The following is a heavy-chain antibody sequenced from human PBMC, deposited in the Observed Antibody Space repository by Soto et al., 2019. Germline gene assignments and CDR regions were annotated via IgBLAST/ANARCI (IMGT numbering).Heavy chain of an antibody. J-gene: IGHJ5*02. Sequence: EVQLVESGGGLVQPGGSLRLSCAASGFTFNSYSMNWVRQAPGKGLEWVSYISSSSSTKFYTDSVKGRFTISRDNAKNSLYLQMNSLRDDATAVYYCPSPPCGWKTCFPPWGQGPLFPLS. CDR1: GFTFNSYS. CDR3: PSPPCGWKTCFPP. D-gene: IGHD6-19*01. CDR2: ISSSSSTK. V-gene: IGHV3-48*02.